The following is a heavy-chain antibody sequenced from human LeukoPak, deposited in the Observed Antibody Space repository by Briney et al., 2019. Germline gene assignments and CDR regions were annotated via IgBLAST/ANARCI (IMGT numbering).Heavy chain of an antibody. CDR1: GYSISSGYY. CDR2: IYHSGST. V-gene: IGHV4-38-2*02. CDR3: ARDRGITGYSSGWSPILNFDY. Sequence: SKTLSLTCAVSGYSISSGYYWGWIRQPPGKGLEWIGSIYHSGSTYYNPSLKSRVTISVDTSKNQFSLKLSSVTAADTAVYYCARDRGITGYSSGWSPILNFDYWGQGTLVTVSS. D-gene: IGHD6-19*01. J-gene: IGHJ4*02.